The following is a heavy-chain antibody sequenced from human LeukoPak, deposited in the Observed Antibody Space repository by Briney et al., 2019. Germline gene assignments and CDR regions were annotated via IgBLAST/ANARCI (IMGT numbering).Heavy chain of an antibody. V-gene: IGHV3-48*03. D-gene: IGHD6-6*01. CDR1: GFTFSSYE. CDR2: ISSSGSTI. J-gene: IGHJ6*03. Sequence: GGSLRLSCAASGFTFSSYEMNWVRQAPGKGLEWVSYISSSGSTIYYADSVKGRFTISRDNAKNSLYLQMNSLRAEDTAVYYCARDKLGSPESSYYYYYMDVWGKGTTVTISS. CDR3: ARDKLGSPESSYYYYYMDV.